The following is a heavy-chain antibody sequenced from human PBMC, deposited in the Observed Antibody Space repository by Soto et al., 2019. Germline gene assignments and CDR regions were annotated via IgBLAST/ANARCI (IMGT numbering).Heavy chain of an antibody. Sequence: KTSETLSLTCTVSGDSISSYYWSWVRQPAGKGLEWIGRIYTSGSTNYNPPLKSRVTMSVDTSKNQFSLKLSSVTAADTSVYYCARNLRSGSGWSSNAFDIWGQGTMVTVSS. V-gene: IGHV4-4*07. CDR2: IYTSGST. CDR3: ARNLRSGSGWSSNAFDI. J-gene: IGHJ3*02. CDR1: GDSISSYY. D-gene: IGHD6-19*01.